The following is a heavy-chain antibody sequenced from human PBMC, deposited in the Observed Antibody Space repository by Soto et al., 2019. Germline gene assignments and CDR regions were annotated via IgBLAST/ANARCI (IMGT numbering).Heavy chain of an antibody. D-gene: IGHD6-19*01. CDR2: INDGGSIT. CDR3: ERDNSGWSFDC. CDR1: GFTFSSYW. Sequence: GGSLRLSCAASGFTFSSYWMHWVRQAPEKGPVWVSRINDGGSITSYADSVKGRFTISRDNAKNTLYLQMDSLRAEDTGVYDCERDNSGWSFDCWGQGKLVNVS. J-gene: IGHJ4*02. V-gene: IGHV3-74*01.